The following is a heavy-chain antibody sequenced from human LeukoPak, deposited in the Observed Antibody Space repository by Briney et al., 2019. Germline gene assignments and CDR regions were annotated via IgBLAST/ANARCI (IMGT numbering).Heavy chain of an antibody. CDR1: GGSSSGYY. D-gene: IGHD3-10*01. V-gene: IGHV4-34*01. Sequence: SETLSLTCVLYGGSSSGYYWSWIRHPPGKGLEGIGEINHSGSTNYNPSLKSRVTISVDTSKNQFSLKLSSVTAADTAVYYCARRGPPRTMLRGVKSGWFDPWGQGTLVTVSS. J-gene: IGHJ5*02. CDR3: ARRGPPRTMLRGVKSGWFDP. CDR2: INHSGST.